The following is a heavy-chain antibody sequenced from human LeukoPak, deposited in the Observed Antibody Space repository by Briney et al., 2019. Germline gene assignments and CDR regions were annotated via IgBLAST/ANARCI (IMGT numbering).Heavy chain of an antibody. CDR3: ARGVREPTYYDILTGYYSLGGLYYYYMDV. D-gene: IGHD3-9*01. Sequence: SETLSLTCAVYGGSFSGYYWSWIRQPPGKGLEWIGEINHSGSTNYNPSLKSRVTISVDTSRNQFSLKLSSVTAADTAVYYCARGVREPTYYDILTGYYSLGGLYYYYMDVWGKGTTVTISS. J-gene: IGHJ6*03. CDR2: INHSGST. V-gene: IGHV4-34*01. CDR1: GGSFSGYY.